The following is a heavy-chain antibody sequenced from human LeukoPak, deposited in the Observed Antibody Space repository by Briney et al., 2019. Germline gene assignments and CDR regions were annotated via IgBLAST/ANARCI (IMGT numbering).Heavy chain of an antibody. CDR2: ISSSGSTI. V-gene: IGHV3-11*01. CDR3: ARQERWELLYYYGMDV. Sequence: AGGSLRLSCAASGFTFSDYYMSWIRQAPGKGLEWVSYISSSGSTIYYADSVKGRFTISRDSAKNSLYLQMNSLRAEDTAVYYCARQERWELLYYYGMDVWGQGTTVTVSS. CDR1: GFTFSDYY. J-gene: IGHJ6*02. D-gene: IGHD1-26*01.